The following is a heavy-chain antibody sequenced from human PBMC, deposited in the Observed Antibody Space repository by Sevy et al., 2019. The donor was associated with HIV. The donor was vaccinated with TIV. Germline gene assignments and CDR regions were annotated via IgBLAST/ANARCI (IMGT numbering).Heavy chain of an antibody. CDR3: ARVWLNSGVF. CDR1: GFTFSHNW. CDR2: IRSETEGGTT. V-gene: IGHV3-15*01. J-gene: IGHJ4*02. Sequence: GGSLRLSCAASGFTFSHNWMSWVRQAPGKGLEWVGRIRSETEGGTTDYAAPVKGRFTISRDDSKNTLYLQMNSLKTEDTAVYYCARVWLNSGVFWGQGTLVTVSS. D-gene: IGHD1-26*01.